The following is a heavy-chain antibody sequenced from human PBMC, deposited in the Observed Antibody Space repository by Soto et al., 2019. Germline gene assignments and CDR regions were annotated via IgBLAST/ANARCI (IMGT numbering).Heavy chain of an antibody. CDR2: IWSDGSEK. V-gene: IGHV3-33*06. Sequence: PVVSLRLSCAASGFNFRNYAMHWVRQAPGKGLEWVAVIWSDGSEKYYGASVKGRVTISRDNFKNTVSLQMNSLRVEDTAIYYCVKDPSPTTGPTEDNWFDTWGMGTLVTVS. J-gene: IGHJ5*02. CDR1: GFNFRNYA. D-gene: IGHD4-4*01. CDR3: VKDPSPTTGPTEDNWFDT.